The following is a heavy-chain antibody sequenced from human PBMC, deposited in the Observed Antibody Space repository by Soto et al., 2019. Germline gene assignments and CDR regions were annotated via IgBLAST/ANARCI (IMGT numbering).Heavy chain of an antibody. D-gene: IGHD3-3*01. Sequence: QVQLVESGGGVVQPGRSLTLSCVASGFTFSSYVIHWVRQTPDKGLEWVAFISRDGSNAYYADSVKGRFTISRDNSKNTLYLEMNSLRAEDTAVYYCARDEEGRSACDLGYWGQGTLVIVSS. CDR1: GFTFSSYV. J-gene: IGHJ4*02. CDR3: ARDEEGRSACDLGY. V-gene: IGHV3-30-3*01. CDR2: ISRDGSNA.